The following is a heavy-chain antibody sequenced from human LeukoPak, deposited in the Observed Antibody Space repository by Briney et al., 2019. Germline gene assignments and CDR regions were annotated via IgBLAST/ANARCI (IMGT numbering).Heavy chain of an antibody. V-gene: IGHV1-2*02. CDR3: ARDKSGRQQLVYYYYYGMDV. Sequence: GASVKVSCKASGYTFTGYYMHWVRQAPGQGLEWMGWINPNSGGTNYAQKIQGRVTMTRDTSISTAYMELSRLRSDDTAVYYCARDKSGRQQLVYYYYYGMDVWGQGTTVTVSS. CDR1: GYTFTGYY. J-gene: IGHJ6*02. CDR2: INPNSGGT. D-gene: IGHD6-13*01.